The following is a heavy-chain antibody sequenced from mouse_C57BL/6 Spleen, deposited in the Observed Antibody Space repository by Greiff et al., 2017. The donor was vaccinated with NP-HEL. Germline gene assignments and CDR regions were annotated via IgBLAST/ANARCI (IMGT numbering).Heavy chain of an antibody. V-gene: IGHV1-80*01. J-gene: IGHJ3*01. Sequence: VQLQQSGAELVKPGASVKISCKASGYAFSSHWMNWVKQRPGKGLEWIGQIYPGDGDTNYNGKFKGKATLTADKSSSTAYMQLSSLTSEDSAVYFCARPSYDDDVGFAYWGQGTLVTVSA. CDR1: GYAFSSHW. D-gene: IGHD2-4*01. CDR3: ARPSYDDDVGFAY. CDR2: IYPGDGDT.